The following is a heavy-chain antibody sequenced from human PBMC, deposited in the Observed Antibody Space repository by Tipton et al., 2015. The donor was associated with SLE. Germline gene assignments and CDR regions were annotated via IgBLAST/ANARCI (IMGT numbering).Heavy chain of an antibody. CDR2: IYHSGRT. CDR3: ARGAVVAAGSSYSDFDL. D-gene: IGHD6-13*01. CDR1: GYSISSGYY. V-gene: IGHV4-38-2*01. J-gene: IGHJ2*01. Sequence: TLSLTCAVSGYSISSGYYWGWIRQPPGKGLEWIGSIYHSGRTNYNPSLKSRVTISVDTSKNQFSLKLSSVTAADTAMYYCARGAVVAAGSSYSDFDLWGRGTLVTVSS.